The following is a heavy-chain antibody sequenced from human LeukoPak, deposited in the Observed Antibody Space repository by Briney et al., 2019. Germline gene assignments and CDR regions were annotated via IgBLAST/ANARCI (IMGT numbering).Heavy chain of an antibody. V-gene: IGHV1-46*01. CDR1: GYTFTSYY. CDR2: INPSGGST. Sequence: EASVKVSFKASGYTFTSYYMHWVRQAPGQGLEWMGIINPSGGSTSYAQKFQGRVTMTRDMSTSTVYMELSSLRSEDTAVYYCARDLGSSWSRANWFDPWGQGTLVTVSS. CDR3: ARDLGSSWSRANWFDP. J-gene: IGHJ5*02. D-gene: IGHD6-13*01.